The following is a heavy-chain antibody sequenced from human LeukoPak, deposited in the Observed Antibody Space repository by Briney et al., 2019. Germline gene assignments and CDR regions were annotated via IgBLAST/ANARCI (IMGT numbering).Heavy chain of an antibody. J-gene: IGHJ4*02. CDR1: GGSFSGYY. V-gene: IGHV4-34*01. D-gene: IGHD3-10*01. CDR2: INHSGST. Sequence: SETLSLTCAVYGGSFSGYYWSWIRQPPGKGLEWIGEINHSGSTNYNPSLKGRVTISVDTSKNRFSLKLSSVTAADTAVYYCARVQGDPYYYGSGSNDYWGQGTLVTVSS. CDR3: ARVQGDPYYYGSGSNDY.